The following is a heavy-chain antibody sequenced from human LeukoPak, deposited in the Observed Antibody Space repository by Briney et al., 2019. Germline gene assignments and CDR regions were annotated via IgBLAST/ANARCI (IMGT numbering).Heavy chain of an antibody. CDR2: IRSKAYGGTT. CDR1: GFTFGDYA. V-gene: IGHV3-49*04. Sequence: GRSLRPSCTASGFTFGDYAMSWVRQAPGKGLEWVGFIRSKAYGGTTEYAASVKGRFTISRDDSKSIAYLQMNSLKTEDTAVYYCTRSPYYYDSSGYYFDYWGQGTLVTVSS. CDR3: TRSPYYYDSSGYYFDY. D-gene: IGHD3-22*01. J-gene: IGHJ4*02.